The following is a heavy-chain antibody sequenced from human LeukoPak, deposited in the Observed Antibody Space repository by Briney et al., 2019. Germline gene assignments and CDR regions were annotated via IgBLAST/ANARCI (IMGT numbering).Heavy chain of an antibody. Sequence: GGSLRLSCAASGFTFSSYWMSWVRQARGKGVEWVANIKQEGSEKHYVDSVKGRFTISRDNAKKSLFLHMNSLRVEDTAVYYCARGSEYTSSTNYYFDYWGQGTLVTVSS. CDR1: GFTFSSYW. CDR2: IKQEGSEK. D-gene: IGHD6-6*01. V-gene: IGHV3-7*01. CDR3: ARGSEYTSSTNYYFDY. J-gene: IGHJ4*02.